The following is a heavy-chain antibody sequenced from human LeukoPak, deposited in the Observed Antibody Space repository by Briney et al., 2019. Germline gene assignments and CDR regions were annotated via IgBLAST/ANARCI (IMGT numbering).Heavy chain of an antibody. Sequence: PGGSLRLSCAASGFTFDDYAMHWVRQAPGKGLGWVSGISWNSGSIGYADSVKGRFTISRDNAKNSLYLQMNSLRAEDMALYYCAKGYCSGGSCCLDYWGQGTLVTVSS. J-gene: IGHJ4*02. CDR1: GFTFDDYA. V-gene: IGHV3-9*03. D-gene: IGHD2-15*01. CDR2: ISWNSGSI. CDR3: AKGYCSGGSCCLDY.